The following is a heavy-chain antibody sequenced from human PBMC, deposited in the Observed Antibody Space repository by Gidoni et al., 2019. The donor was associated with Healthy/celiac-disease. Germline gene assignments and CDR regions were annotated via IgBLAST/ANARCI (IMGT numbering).Heavy chain of an antibody. CDR3: ARGGGYCSGGSCHFDWFDP. D-gene: IGHD2-15*01. CDR1: GGTFSSYA. Sequence: QVQLVQSGAEVKKPGSSVKVSCKASGGTFSSYAISWVRQAPGQGLEWMGGIIPIFGTANYAQKFQGRVTITADKSTSTAYMELSSLRSEDTAVYYCARGGGYCSGGSCHFDWFDPWGQGTLVTVSS. CDR2: IIPIFGTA. V-gene: IGHV1-69*06. J-gene: IGHJ5*02.